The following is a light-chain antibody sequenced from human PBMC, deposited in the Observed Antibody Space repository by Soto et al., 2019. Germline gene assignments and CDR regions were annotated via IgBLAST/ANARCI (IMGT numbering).Light chain of an antibody. CDR3: CSSAGSYPRV. V-gene: IGLV2-11*01. J-gene: IGLJ1*01. CDR2: AVG. CDR1: SSDVGGYNY. Sequence: QSALTQPRSVSGSPGQSVTISCTGTSSDVGGYNYVSWYQQHPGKAPKLMIYAVGTRPSGVPDRLSASKSANTASPTLSGLPAEDEADYYCCSSAGSYPRVFGTGTKVPVL.